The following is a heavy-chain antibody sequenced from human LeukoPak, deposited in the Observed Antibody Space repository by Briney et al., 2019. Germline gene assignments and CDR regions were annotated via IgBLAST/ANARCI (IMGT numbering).Heavy chain of an antibody. V-gene: IGHV3-30*01. CDR3: ARDTVDCSSTSCSHYYYYYMDV. J-gene: IGHJ6*03. D-gene: IGHD2-2*01. Sequence: GGSLRLSCAASGFTFSSYAMHWVRQAPGKGLEWVAVKSYDGSNKYYADSVKGRFTISRDNSKNTLYLQMNSLRAEDTAVYYCARDTVDCSSTSCSHYYYYYMDVWGKGTTVTVSS. CDR1: GFTFSSYA. CDR2: KSYDGSNK.